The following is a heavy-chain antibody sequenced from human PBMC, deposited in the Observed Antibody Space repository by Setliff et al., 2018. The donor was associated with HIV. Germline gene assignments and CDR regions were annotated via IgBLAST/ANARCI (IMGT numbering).Heavy chain of an antibody. J-gene: IGHJ4*02. Sequence: GGSLRLSCAASGFTFSTYSMNWVRQAPGKGLEWVPYISGSSSTIYYADSVKGRFTISRDNAKNSLYLQMNSLRAEDTAVYYCARASRGGYYDSSAYAYWGQGTLVTVSS. CDR2: ISGSSSTI. CDR3: ARASRGGYYDSSAYAY. D-gene: IGHD3-22*01. V-gene: IGHV3-48*01. CDR1: GFTFSTYS.